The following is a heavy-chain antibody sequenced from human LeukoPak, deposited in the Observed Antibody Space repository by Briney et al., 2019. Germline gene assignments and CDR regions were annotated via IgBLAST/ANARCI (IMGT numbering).Heavy chain of an antibody. V-gene: IGHV3-21*01. CDR3: ARYTKYYDILSD. Sequence: GGSLRLSCAASGFTFSSYSMNWVRQAPGKGLEWVSSISSSSSYIYYADSVKGRFTITRDNAKNTLYLQMNSLRAEDTAVYYCARYTKYYDILSDWGQGTLVTVSS. CDR2: ISSSSSYI. CDR1: GFTFSSYS. D-gene: IGHD3-9*01. J-gene: IGHJ4*02.